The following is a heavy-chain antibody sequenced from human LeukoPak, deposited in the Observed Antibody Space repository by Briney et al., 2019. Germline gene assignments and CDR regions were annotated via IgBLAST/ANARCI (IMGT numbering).Heavy chain of an antibody. CDR1: GFTFSTYG. J-gene: IGHJ2*01. D-gene: IGHD2-2*02. Sequence: GGSLRLSCAASGFTFSTYGMHWVRQAPGKGLEWVAVIWYDGSNKYYADSVKGRFTISRDNSKNTLYLQMNSLRAEDTAVYYCARDGGYCSSTSCYSRWYFDLWGRGTVVTVSS. V-gene: IGHV3-33*01. CDR2: IWYDGSNK. CDR3: ARDGGYCSSTSCYSRWYFDL.